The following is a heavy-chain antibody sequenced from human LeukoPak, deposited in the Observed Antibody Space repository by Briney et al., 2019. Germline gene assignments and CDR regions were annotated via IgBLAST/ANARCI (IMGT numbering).Heavy chain of an antibody. CDR1: GGSFSSSSYY. D-gene: IGHD2-15*01. V-gene: IGHV4-39*01. CDR3: ARGCYSGVNCYSFDP. Sequence: SETLSLTCTVAGGSFSSSSYYWGWIRQPPGKGLEWIGSIYDSGSTYYNPSLESRVTISVDTSKNQFSLKLSSVTAADTAVYYCARGCYSGVNCYSFDPWGQGTLVTVSS. J-gene: IGHJ5*02. CDR2: IYDSGST.